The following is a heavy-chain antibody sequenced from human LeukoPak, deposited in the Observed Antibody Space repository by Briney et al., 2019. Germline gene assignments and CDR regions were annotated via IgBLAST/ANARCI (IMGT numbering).Heavy chain of an antibody. J-gene: IGHJ3*02. CDR3: AKTQYSSGWYSDAFDI. CDR1: GFTFSSYG. Sequence: GGSLRLSCAASGFTFSSYGMHWVRQAPGKGLEWVAFIRYDGSNKYYADSVKGRFTISRDNSKNTLYLQMNSLRAEDTAVYYCAKTQYSSGWYSDAFDIWGQGTMVTVSS. CDR2: IRYDGSNK. V-gene: IGHV3-30*02. D-gene: IGHD6-19*01.